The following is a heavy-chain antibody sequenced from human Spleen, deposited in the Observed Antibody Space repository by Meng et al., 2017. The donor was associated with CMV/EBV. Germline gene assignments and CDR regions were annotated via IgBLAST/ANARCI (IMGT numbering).Heavy chain of an antibody. CDR1: DGSISSDTYY. CDR2: IYYSGST. J-gene: IGHJ4*02. Sequence: TLSLTCTVSDGSISSDTYYWSWIRQYPGKGLEWIGYIYYSGSTYYNPSLKSRVTISVDTSNSQFSLKLTSVTAADTAVYYCARGRTDFDSWGQGSQVTVSS. D-gene: IGHD1-1*01. V-gene: IGHV4-31*03. CDR3: ARGRTDFDS.